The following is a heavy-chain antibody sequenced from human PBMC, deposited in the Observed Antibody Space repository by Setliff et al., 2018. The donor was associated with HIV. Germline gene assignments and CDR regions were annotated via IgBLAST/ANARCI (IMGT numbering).Heavy chain of an antibody. CDR3: ARRGLVGAPTSFGFDY. D-gene: IGHD1-26*01. Sequence: PSETLSLTCTVSGGYISSSNYYWGWIRQPPGKGLEWIGSIYYGGSTYYNPSLKSRVTISVDTSKNQISLKPSSVTAADTAVYYCARRGLVGAPTSFGFDYWGQGTLVTVSS. J-gene: IGHJ4*02. V-gene: IGHV4-39*01. CDR2: IYYGGST. CDR1: GGYISSSNYY.